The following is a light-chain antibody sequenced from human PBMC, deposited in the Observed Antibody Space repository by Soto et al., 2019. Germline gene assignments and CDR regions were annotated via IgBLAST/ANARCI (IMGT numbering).Light chain of an antibody. CDR2: DAS. CDR1: QTINNW. CDR3: QQYDSYPWT. V-gene: IGKV1-5*01. J-gene: IGKJ1*01. Sequence: DIQMTQSPSTLSASVGDRVTITCRASQTINNWLAWYQQKPGKGPKLLIYDASSLESGVPSRFSGSGSGTEFTLTISSLQPDDFATYYCQQYDSYPWTFGQGTKV.